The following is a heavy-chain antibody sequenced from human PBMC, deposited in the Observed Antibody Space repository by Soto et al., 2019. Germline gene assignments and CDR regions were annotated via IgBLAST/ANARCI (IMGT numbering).Heavy chain of an antibody. Sequence: PSETLSLTCTVSGGSVSSYYWSWIRQSPGKGLEWIGYIYYSGSTKYKPSLKSRVTISVDTSKNQFSLKVSSATAADTAVYYCARHSNRSYGLYYFDYWCLGALVTVSS. D-gene: IGHD1-26*01. CDR1: GGSVSSYY. CDR2: IYYSGST. V-gene: IGHV4-59*08. CDR3: ARHSNRSYGLYYFDY. J-gene: IGHJ4*02.